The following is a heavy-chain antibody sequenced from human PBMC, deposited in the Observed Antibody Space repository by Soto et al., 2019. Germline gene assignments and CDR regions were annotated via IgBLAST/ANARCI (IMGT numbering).Heavy chain of an antibody. CDR1: GFTFSSYW. CDR3: ARGGFSGSGSFTQGDY. V-gene: IGHV3-74*01. J-gene: IGHJ4*02. D-gene: IGHD3-10*01. Sequence: GGSLRLSCAASGFTFSSYWMHWVRQAPGKGLVWVSRIKSDGSNINYADSVKGRFTISRDNAKNTLYLQMNSLRAEDTAIYYCARGGFSGSGSFTQGDYWGQGTLVPVSS. CDR2: IKSDGSNI.